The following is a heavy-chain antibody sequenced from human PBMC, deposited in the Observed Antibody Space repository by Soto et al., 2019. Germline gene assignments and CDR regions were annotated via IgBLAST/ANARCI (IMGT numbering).Heavy chain of an antibody. CDR3: ARVSFYYDTSGYAVGWFDP. Sequence: NPSETLSLTCSVSGDSVSSGVYYWSWIRQPPGKGLEWIGYISHSGTTKYNPSLKNPVTIAVDTSKNQFSLKLSFVTAADTAVYFCARVSFYYDTSGYAVGWFDPWGQGTPVTVSS. CDR1: GDSVSSGVYY. CDR2: ISHSGTT. D-gene: IGHD3-22*01. J-gene: IGHJ5*02. V-gene: IGHV4-61*08.